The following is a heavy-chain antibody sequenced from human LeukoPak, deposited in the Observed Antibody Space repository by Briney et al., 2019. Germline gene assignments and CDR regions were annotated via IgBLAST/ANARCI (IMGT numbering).Heavy chain of an antibody. CDR2: ISGSGGST. J-gene: IGHJ1*01. Sequence: PGGSLRLSCAAAGFTFSSYAMSWVRQAPGKGLDWVSAISGSGGSTYYADSVKGRFTISRDNSKNTLYLQMNSLRAEDTAVYYCAKQSGYSEYFQHWGQGTLVTVSS. V-gene: IGHV3-23*01. D-gene: IGHD3-22*01. CDR1: GFTFSSYA. CDR3: AKQSGYSEYFQH.